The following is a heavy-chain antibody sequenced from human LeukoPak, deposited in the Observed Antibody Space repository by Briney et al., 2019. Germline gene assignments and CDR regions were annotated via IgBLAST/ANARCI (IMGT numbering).Heavy chain of an antibody. CDR3: ARNWFDP. J-gene: IGHJ5*02. V-gene: IGHV3-53*05. CDR1: GFTVSSDY. Sequence: GGSLRLSCAASGFTVSSDYTSWVRQAPGKGLEWVSVIYSGGSTYYADSVKGRFTISRDKSKNTVYLQMNSLRFEDTATYYCARNWFDPCGQGTLATVSS. CDR2: IYSGGST.